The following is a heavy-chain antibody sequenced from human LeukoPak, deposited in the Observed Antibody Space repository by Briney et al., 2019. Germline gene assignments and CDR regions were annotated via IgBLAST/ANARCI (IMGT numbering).Heavy chain of an antibody. D-gene: IGHD6-19*01. CDR1: GGSISSYY. Sequence: SETLSLTCTVSGGSISSYYWSWIRQPPGKGLEWIGYIYYSGSTNYNPSLKSRVTISVDTSKNQFSLKLSSVTAADTAVYYCARSYSSGWYSGYNWFDPWGQGTLVTVSS. V-gene: IGHV4-59*01. J-gene: IGHJ5*02. CDR2: IYYSGST. CDR3: ARSYSSGWYSGYNWFDP.